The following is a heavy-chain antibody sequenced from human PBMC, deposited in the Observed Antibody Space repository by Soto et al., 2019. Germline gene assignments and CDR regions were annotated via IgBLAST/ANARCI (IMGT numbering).Heavy chain of an antibody. D-gene: IGHD3-3*01. CDR1: GFTFSSYG. J-gene: IGHJ6*02. CDR2: IWYDGSNK. CDR3: AREGSITIFGVVKDYYGMVV. Sequence: QVQLVESGGGVVQPGRSLRLSCAASGFTFSSYGMHWVRQAPGKGLEWVAVIWYDGSNKYYADSVKGRFTISRDNSKNTLYRQMSSLRAEDTAVYYCAREGSITIFGVVKDYYGMVVLGQGTTVTVSS. V-gene: IGHV3-33*01.